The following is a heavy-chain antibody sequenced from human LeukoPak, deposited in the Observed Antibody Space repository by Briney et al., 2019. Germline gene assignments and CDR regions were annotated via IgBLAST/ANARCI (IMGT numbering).Heavy chain of an antibody. V-gene: IGHV5-51*01. CDR1: GYRFTSYW. CDR2: IYPGDSDT. J-gene: IGHJ4*02. D-gene: IGHD6-19*01. Sequence: GESLKISCKGSGYRFTSYWIGWVRPMPGKGLEWMGIIYPGDSDTRYSPSFQGQVTISADKSISTAYLQWSSLKASDTAMYYCARRQLAVAEAVFDYWGQGTLVTVSS. CDR3: ARRQLAVAEAVFDY.